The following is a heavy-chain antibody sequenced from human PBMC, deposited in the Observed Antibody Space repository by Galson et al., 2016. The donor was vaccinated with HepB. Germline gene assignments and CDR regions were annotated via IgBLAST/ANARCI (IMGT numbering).Heavy chain of an antibody. CDR3: AHTSISYYYYYGLDV. CDR1: GFSLSSSGVA. V-gene: IGHV2-5*01. J-gene: IGHJ6*04. CDR2: IFWNDDK. Sequence: PALVKPTQTLTLTCSFSGFSLSSSGVAVGWIRQPPGKALEWLALIFWNDDKRYSPSLKSRLTIAKDTSKNQVVLTMTNMDTVDTATFYCAHTSISYYYYYGLDVWGKGTTVTVSS.